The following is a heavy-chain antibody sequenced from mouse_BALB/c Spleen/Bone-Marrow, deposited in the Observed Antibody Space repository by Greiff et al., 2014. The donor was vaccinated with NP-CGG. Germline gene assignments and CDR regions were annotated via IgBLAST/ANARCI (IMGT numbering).Heavy chain of an antibody. CDR1: GYTFTSYW. CDR2: INPSTGYT. J-gene: IGHJ2*01. CDR3: ATGYYFDY. Sequence: VQLQQSGAELAKPGASVKMSCKASGYTFTSYWMHWVKQRPGQGLEWIGYINPSTGYTEYNQKFKDKATLTADKSSSTAYMQLSSLTSEDSAVYYCATGYYFDYWGQGTTLIVSS. V-gene: IGHV1-7*01. D-gene: IGHD4-1*01.